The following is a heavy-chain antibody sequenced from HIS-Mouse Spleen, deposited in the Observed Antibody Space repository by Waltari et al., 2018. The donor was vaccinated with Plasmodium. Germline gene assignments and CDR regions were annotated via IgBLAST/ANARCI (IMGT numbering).Heavy chain of an antibody. CDR1: GGSFSGYY. J-gene: IGHJ4*02. V-gene: IGHV4-34*01. CDR2: SNHSGRT. CDR3: ARGRRIVVVTAPRGFFDY. Sequence: QVQLQQWGAGLLKPSETLSLTCAVYGGSFSGYYWSWIRQPPGKGLEWIGESNHSGRTNYTPSLKSRVTISVDTSKKQFSRKLSSVTAADTAVYYCARGRRIVVVTAPRGFFDYWGQGTLVTVSS. D-gene: IGHD2-21*02.